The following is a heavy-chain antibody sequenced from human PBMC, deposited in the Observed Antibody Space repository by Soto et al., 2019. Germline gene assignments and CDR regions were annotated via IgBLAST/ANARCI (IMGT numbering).Heavy chain of an antibody. CDR2: IKHSGST. Sequence: SETLSLTCAVYGGSFSGYYWSWIRQPPGKGLEWIGEIKHSGSTNYNPSLKSRVTISVDTSKNQFSLKLSSVTAADTAVYYCARCDILTGCVYWSQGTLVTVSS. CDR1: GGSFSGYY. CDR3: ARCDILTGCVY. V-gene: IGHV4-34*01. D-gene: IGHD3-9*01. J-gene: IGHJ4*02.